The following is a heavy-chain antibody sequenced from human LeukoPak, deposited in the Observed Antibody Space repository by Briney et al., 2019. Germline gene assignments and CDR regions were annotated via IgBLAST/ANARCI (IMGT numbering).Heavy chain of an antibody. CDR2: IHSGGST. V-gene: IGHV3-53*04. CDR3: ARVRIGWYFDL. D-gene: IGHD2-15*01. CDR1: GFTVSSNY. Sequence: GGSLRLSCAASGFTVSSNYMSWVRQAPGKGLEWVSIIHSGGSTSYADSVKGRFTISGHNSKNTLDLQMNPLRAEDTAVYYCARVRIGWYFDLWGRGTLVTVSS. J-gene: IGHJ2*01.